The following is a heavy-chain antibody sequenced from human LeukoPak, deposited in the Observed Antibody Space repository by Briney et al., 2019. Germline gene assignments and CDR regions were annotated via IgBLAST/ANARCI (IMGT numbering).Heavy chain of an antibody. Sequence: ASVKVSCKVSGYTFTGYYMHWVRQAPGQGLEWMGWINPNSGGTNYAQKFQGRVTMTRDTSISTAYMELSRLRSDDTAVYYCARSLIVGAHDAFDIWGQGTMVTVSS. D-gene: IGHD1-26*01. J-gene: IGHJ3*02. CDR1: GYTFTGYY. CDR2: INPNSGGT. CDR3: ARSLIVGAHDAFDI. V-gene: IGHV1-2*02.